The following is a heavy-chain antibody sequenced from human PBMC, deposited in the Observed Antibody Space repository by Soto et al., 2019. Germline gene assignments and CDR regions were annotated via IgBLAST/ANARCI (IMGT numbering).Heavy chain of an antibody. CDR2: VYWDDDK. D-gene: IGHD2-2*01. V-gene: IGHV2-5*08. CDR3: AHRRLLGYCSSTSCYGFDP. J-gene: IGHJ5*02. Sequence: TLSLTCTVSGGSISSGGYYWSWIRQHPGKGLEWLALVYWDDDKRYSPSLKSRLTITKDTSKNQVVLTMTNMDPVDTATYYCAHRRLLGYCSSTSCYGFDPWGQGTLVTVSS. CDR1: GGSISSGGYY.